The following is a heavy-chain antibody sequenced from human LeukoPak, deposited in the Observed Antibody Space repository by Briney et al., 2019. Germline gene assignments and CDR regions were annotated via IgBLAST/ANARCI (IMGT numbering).Heavy chain of an antibody. J-gene: IGHJ3*02. CDR2: IYPGDSDT. CDR1: GYSFTSYW. CDR3: ATVGVRTIFGLVINDAFDI. V-gene: IGHV5-51*01. D-gene: IGHD3-3*01. Sequence: GESLKISCKGSGYSFTSYWIGWVRQMPGKGLEWMGIIYPGDSDTRYSPSFQGQVTISADKSISTAYLQWSSLKASDTAMYYCATVGVRTIFGLVINDAFDIWGQGTMVTVSS.